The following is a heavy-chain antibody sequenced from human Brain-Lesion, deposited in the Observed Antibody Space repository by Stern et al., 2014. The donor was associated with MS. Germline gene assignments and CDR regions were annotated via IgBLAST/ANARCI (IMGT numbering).Heavy chain of an antibody. D-gene: IGHD3-3*01. CDR3: ARDQRGITIFGVVTDYYYLGMDV. Sequence: VQRGESGAEGKNPGASVKVSCKTSGYIFTGYYIHWMRHAPGQGLEWMAWINPNPGGTKDDKKFQGRGTMIRDTSISTAYVELSSLTSDDTAVYYCARDQRGITIFGVVTDYYYLGMDVWGQGTTVPVSS. V-gene: IGHV1-2*02. J-gene: IGHJ6*02. CDR1: GYIFTGYY. CDR2: INPNPGGT.